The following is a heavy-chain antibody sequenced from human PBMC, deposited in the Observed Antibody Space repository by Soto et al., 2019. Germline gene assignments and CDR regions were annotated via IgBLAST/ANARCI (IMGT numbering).Heavy chain of an antibody. J-gene: IGHJ4*02. V-gene: IGHV1-69*13. CDR2: IIPIFGTA. CDR1: GGTFSSYA. CDR3: ARGYQWMVPIDY. Sequence: SVKVSCKASGGTFSSYAISWVRQAPGQGLEWMGGIIPIFGTANYAQKFQGRVTITADESTSTAYMELSSLRSEDTAVYYCARGYQWMVPIDYWGQGTLVTVSS. D-gene: IGHD6-19*01.